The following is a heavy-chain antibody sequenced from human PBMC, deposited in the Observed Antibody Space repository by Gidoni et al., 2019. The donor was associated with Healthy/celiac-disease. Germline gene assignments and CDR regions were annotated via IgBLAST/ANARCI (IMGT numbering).Heavy chain of an antibody. Sequence: EVQLVESGGGLVQPGGSLRLSCAASGFTVSSNYMSWVRQAPGKGLGCVSVMYSGGSTYYADSVKGRFTISRDNSKNTLYLQMNSLRAEDTAVYYCARETMATTVDYFDYWGHGTLVTVSS. CDR3: ARETMATTVDYFDY. CDR2: MYSGGST. V-gene: IGHV3-66*01. J-gene: IGHJ4*01. CDR1: GFTVSSNY. D-gene: IGHD5-12*01.